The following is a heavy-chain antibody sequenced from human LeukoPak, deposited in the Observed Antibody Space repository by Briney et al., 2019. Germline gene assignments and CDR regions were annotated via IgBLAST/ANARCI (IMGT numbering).Heavy chain of an antibody. D-gene: IGHD3-22*01. CDR1: GFTFSSYA. J-gene: IGHJ4*02. CDR2: ISGSGGST. CDR3: ARDSSRSGYYDSSGYYGFDY. V-gene: IGHV3-23*01. Sequence: PGGSLRLSCAASGFTFSSYAMSWVRQAPGKGLEWVSAISGSGGSTYYADSVKGRFTISRDNSKNTLYLQMNSLRAEDTAVYYCARDSSRSGYYDSSGYYGFDYWGQGTLVTVSS.